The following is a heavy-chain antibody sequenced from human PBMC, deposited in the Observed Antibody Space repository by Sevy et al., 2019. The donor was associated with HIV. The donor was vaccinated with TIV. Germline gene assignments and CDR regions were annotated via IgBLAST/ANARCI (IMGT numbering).Heavy chain of an antibody. D-gene: IGHD2-21*02. CDR2: INPNSGGT. Sequence: ASVKVSCKASGYTFTGYYMHWVRQAPGQGLEWMGRINPNSGGTNYEQKFQGRVTMTRDTSISTAYMELSRLRSDDTAVYYCARESCGGDCYSYNWFDPWGQGTLVTVSS. CDR3: ARESCGGDCYSYNWFDP. CDR1: GYTFTGYY. V-gene: IGHV1-2*06. J-gene: IGHJ5*02.